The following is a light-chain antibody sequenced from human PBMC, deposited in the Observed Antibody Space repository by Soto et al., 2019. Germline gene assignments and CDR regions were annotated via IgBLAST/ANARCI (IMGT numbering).Light chain of an antibody. V-gene: IGLV2-14*03. J-gene: IGLJ2*01. CDR3: SSYAGSNNVL. Sequence: QSALTQPASVSGSPGQSITVSCTGTSNDIGVSNYVSWYQQHPGKAPRLIIYDVDNRPSGVSARFSGSKSGNTASLTVSGLQAEDEADYYCSSYAGSNNVLFGGGTKLTVL. CDR1: SNDIGVSNY. CDR2: DVD.